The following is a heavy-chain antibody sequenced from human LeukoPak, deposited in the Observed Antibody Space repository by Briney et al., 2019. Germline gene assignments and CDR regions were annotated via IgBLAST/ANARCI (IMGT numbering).Heavy chain of an antibody. Sequence: SQTLSLTCAISGDSVSSNSAAWNWIRQPPSRGLEWLGRTYYRSKWYTDYAVSATSRITINPDTSKNQFSLQLNSVTPEDTAVYYCARARSGSYPDFWGQGTLVTVSS. V-gene: IGHV6-1*01. CDR2: TYYRSKWYT. D-gene: IGHD1-26*01. CDR1: GDSVSSNSAA. CDR3: ARARSGSYPDF. J-gene: IGHJ4*02.